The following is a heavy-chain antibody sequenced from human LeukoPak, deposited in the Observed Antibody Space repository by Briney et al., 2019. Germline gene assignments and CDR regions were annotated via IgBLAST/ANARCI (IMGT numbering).Heavy chain of an antibody. V-gene: IGHV5-51*01. Sequence: ETLSLTCSVSGDSITTYYWSWIRQPPGKGLEWTGIIYPGDSDTRYSPSFQGQVTISADKSISTAYLQWSSLRASDTAMYYCARPYSSGAFDIWGQGTMVTVSS. CDR2: IYPGDSDT. D-gene: IGHD2-21*01. J-gene: IGHJ3*02. CDR1: GDSITTYY. CDR3: ARPYSSGAFDI.